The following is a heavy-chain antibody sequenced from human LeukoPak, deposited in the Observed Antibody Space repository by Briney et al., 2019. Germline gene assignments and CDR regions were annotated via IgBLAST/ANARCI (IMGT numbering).Heavy chain of an antibody. V-gene: IGHV3-21*01. J-gene: IGHJ5*02. CDR3: ARGTRVCSATSCYPFDP. CDR2: ISSSSSCI. Sequence: GGSLRLSCAASGFTFSTYSMNWVRQAAGKGLEWVSSISSSSSCIYYADSVKGRFTISRDNAKNSLYLQMNSLRAEDTAVYYCARGTRVCSATSCYPFDPWGQGTLVTVSS. CDR1: GFTFSTYS. D-gene: IGHD2-2*01.